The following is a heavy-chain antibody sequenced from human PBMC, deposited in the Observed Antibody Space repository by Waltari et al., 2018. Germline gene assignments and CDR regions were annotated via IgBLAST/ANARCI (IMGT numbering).Heavy chain of an antibody. CDR3: VRRHSSGYYYKSWYFDL. CDR1: GFTFSTYG. V-gene: IGHV3-23*01. Sequence: EVHLLESGGGSVQPGGSLRLSCKASGFTFSTYGLSWVRQAPGKGLEWVSIISGGGGYAYYVDSVKGRFTTFRDNSIDTLYLQMNNLRAEDTAVYYCVRRHSSGYYYKSWYFDLWGRGTRVLVSS. J-gene: IGHJ2*01. CDR2: ISGGGGYA. D-gene: IGHD3-22*01.